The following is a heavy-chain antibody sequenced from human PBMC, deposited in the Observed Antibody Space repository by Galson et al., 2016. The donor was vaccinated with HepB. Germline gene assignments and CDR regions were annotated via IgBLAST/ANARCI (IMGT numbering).Heavy chain of an antibody. Sequence: SLRLSCAASGFNFTSYSFNWVRQAPGKGLEWISYISFTGIYTNYADSVRGRFTISRDNAKNSLYLQMNSLRPEDTALYYCAASRGIHLWLTYWGQGTLVTASS. D-gene: IGHD5-18*01. V-gene: IGHV3-21*04. CDR3: AASRGIHLWLTY. J-gene: IGHJ4*02. CDR1: GFNFTSYS. CDR2: ISFTGIYT.